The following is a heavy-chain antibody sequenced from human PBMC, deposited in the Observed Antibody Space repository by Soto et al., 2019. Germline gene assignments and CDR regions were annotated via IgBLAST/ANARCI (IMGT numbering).Heavy chain of an antibody. CDR2: FYNSGTT. Sequence: LQLQQSGPGLVKPSATLSLTCTVSGASISSGSHYWAWIRQPPGKGLEWIGTFYNSGTTFYNPSLRSRVTMSADTSKSLLSLKLSSVTAADTALYYCLADISSHWFLDWGQGTLVIVSS. J-gene: IGHJ5*02. CDR3: LADISSHWFLD. CDR1: GASISSGSHY. D-gene: IGHD3-9*01. V-gene: IGHV4-39*02.